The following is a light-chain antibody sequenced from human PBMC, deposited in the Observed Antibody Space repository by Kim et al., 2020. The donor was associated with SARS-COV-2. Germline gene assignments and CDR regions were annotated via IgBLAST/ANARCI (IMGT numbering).Light chain of an antibody. V-gene: IGKV3-11*01. J-gene: IGKJ4*01. CDR3: QQRGSWPLT. Sequence: LSPGERATLSCRASQSVSGYLAWYQQKPDQAPRLLIHDASNRAPGIPARFSGSGSGTDFTLTISSLEPEDFAVYYCQQRGSWPLTFGGGTKVDIK. CDR1: QSVSGY. CDR2: DAS.